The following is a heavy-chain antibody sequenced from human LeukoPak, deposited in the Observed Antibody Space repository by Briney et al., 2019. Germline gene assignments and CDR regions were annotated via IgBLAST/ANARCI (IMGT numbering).Heavy chain of an antibody. J-gene: IGHJ4*02. CDR1: GFTFRIYE. V-gene: IGHV3-48*03. D-gene: IGHD3-16*01. Sequence: GGSLRLSCAASGFTFRIYEMTWVRQAPGKGLEWVSYISTGGTTIHYADSVKGRFTISRDNAKNSLYLQMNSLRAEDTAVYYCARSGGNFDYWGQGTLVTVSS. CDR3: ARSGGNFDY. CDR2: ISTGGTTI.